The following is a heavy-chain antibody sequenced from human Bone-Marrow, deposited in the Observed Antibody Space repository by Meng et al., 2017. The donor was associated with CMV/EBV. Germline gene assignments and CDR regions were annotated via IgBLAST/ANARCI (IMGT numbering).Heavy chain of an antibody. CDR3: ARVGRDYDFWSGPLGWFDP. V-gene: IGHV4-39*01. Sequence: SETLSLTCTVSCGSISSSSYYWGWIRQPPGKGLEWIGSIYYSGSTYYNPSLKSRVTISVDTSKNQFSLKLSSVTAADTAMYYCARVGRDYDFWSGPLGWFDPWGQGTLVTVSS. D-gene: IGHD3-3*01. J-gene: IGHJ5*02. CDR1: CGSISSSSYY. CDR2: IYYSGST.